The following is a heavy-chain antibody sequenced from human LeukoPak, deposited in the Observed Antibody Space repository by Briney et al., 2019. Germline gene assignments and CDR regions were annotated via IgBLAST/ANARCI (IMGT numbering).Heavy chain of an antibody. D-gene: IGHD2-15*01. V-gene: IGHV1-2*02. J-gene: IGHJ5*02. CDR2: INANSGGT. CDR1: GYTFTGYY. Sequence: ASVKVSCKASGYTFTGYYMHWVRQAPGQGLEWMGWINANSGGTNYAQKFQGRVTMTRDTSISTAYMELSRLRSDDTAVYYCASSPCSGGSCYSDWFDPWGQGTLVTVSS. CDR3: ASSPCSGGSCYSDWFDP.